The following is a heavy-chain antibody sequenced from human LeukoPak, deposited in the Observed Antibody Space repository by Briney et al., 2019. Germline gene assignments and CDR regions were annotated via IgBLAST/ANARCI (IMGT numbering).Heavy chain of an antibody. CDR2: IFYSGST. CDR1: GGSISSYY. CDR3: ARGLGSSSKPGAVY. Sequence: SETLSLTCTVSGGSISSYYWSWIRQPPGKELEWIGSIFYSGSTNYNPSLKSRVTISVDTSKNQFSLKLSSVTAADTAVYYCARGLGSSSKPGAVYWGQGTLVTVSS. V-gene: IGHV4-59*12. J-gene: IGHJ4*02. D-gene: IGHD6-6*01.